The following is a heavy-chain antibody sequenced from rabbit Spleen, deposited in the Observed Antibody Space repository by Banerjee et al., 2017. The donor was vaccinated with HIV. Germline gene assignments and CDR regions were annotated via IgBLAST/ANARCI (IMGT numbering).Heavy chain of an antibody. D-gene: IGHD8-1*01. CDR3: TRDAGTGDYIDVYFSL. CDR1: GFSFSSSYD. J-gene: IGHJ4*01. V-gene: IGHV1S45*01. CDR2: IYTGNGKT. Sequence: QEQLVESGGGLVKPGASLTLTCTASGFSFSSSYDMCWVRQAPGKGLEWIGCIYTGNGKTYYASWAKGRFTISKSSSTTVTLQMTSLTAADTATYFCTRDAGTGDYIDVYFSLWGQGTLVPVS.